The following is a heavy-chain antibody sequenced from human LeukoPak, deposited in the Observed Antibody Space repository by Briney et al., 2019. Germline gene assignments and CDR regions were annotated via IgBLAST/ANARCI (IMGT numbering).Heavy chain of an antibody. D-gene: IGHD2-2*01. Sequence: SETLSLTCAVYGGSFSVYYWSWVPDPPGKGLEWIGEINHSGSTNYNTSPKSRVDISVDTSKNQFSPELSSVTAPDTDVYYCASMRKGGVPAAADYWGQGTLVTVSS. J-gene: IGHJ4*02. V-gene: IGHV4-34*01. CDR1: GGSFSVYY. CDR3: ASMRKGGVPAAADY. CDR2: INHSGST.